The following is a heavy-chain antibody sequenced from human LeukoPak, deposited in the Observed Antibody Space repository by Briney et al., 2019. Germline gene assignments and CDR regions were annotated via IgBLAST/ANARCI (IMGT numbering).Heavy chain of an antibody. CDR1: GYTFTGYY. D-gene: IGHD7-27*01. V-gene: IGHV1-2*02. CDR2: INPNSGGT. Sequence: GASVKVSFKASGYTFTGYYMHWVRQAPGQGLEWMGWINPNSGGTNYAQKFQGRVTMTRDTSISTAYMELSRLRSDDTAVYYCARMPNWDHDAFDIWGQGTMVTVSS. CDR3: ARMPNWDHDAFDI. J-gene: IGHJ3*02.